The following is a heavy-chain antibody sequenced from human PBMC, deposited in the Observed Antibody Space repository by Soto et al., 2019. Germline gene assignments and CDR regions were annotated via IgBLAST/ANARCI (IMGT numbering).Heavy chain of an antibody. CDR1: GYTFTSYA. V-gene: IGHV1-3*01. D-gene: IGHD3-16*01. Sequence: QVQLVQSGAEVKKPGASVKVSCKASGYTFTSYAMHWVRQDPGQRLEWMGWINAGNGNTKYSQKFQGRVTITRDTSASTAYMELSSLRSEDTAVYYCARGEAEYVDSFDYWGQGTLVTVSS. CDR2: INAGNGNT. CDR3: ARGEAEYVDSFDY. J-gene: IGHJ4*02.